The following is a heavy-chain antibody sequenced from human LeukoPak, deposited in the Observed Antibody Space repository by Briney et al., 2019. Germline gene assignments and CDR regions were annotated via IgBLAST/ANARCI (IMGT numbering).Heavy chain of an antibody. V-gene: IGHV3-23*01. CDR1: GFTFSSYA. CDR2: ISVSGDST. Sequence: GGSLRLSCAASGFTFSSYAMSWVRLAPGKGVEWVSAISVSGDSTYYADSVKGRFTISRDNSKNTLYLQMNSLRADDTAVYYCATGSPRTVISYYYGMDVWGQGTTVTVSS. J-gene: IGHJ6*02. D-gene: IGHD2-8*02. CDR3: ATGSPRTVISYYYGMDV.